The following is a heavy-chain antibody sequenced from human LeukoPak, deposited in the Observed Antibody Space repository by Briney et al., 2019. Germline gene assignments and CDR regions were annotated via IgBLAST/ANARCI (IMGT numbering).Heavy chain of an antibody. Sequence: GGSLRLSCAASGFTFSDYYMSWIRQAPGKGLEWVSYISSSGSTIYYADSVKGRFTISRDNAKNSLYLRMNSLRAEDTAVYYCARVGYSSSWYVSPTLYYFDYWGQGTLVTVSS. J-gene: IGHJ4*02. D-gene: IGHD6-13*01. CDR1: GFTFSDYY. CDR2: ISSSGSTI. CDR3: ARVGYSSSWYVSPTLYYFDY. V-gene: IGHV3-11*01.